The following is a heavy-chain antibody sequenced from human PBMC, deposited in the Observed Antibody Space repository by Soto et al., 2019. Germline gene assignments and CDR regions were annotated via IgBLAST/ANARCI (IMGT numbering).Heavy chain of an antibody. D-gene: IGHD3-22*01. Sequence: SETLSLTCAVYGVSFSGYYWIWLRQPPGKGLEWIGEINHSGSTNYNPSLKSRVAISVDTSKNQFSLKLSSVSAADTAIYYCARSNSGYYKWFDPWGQGTLVTVSS. CDR3: ARSNSGYYKWFDP. CDR2: INHSGST. J-gene: IGHJ5*02. CDR1: GVSFSGYY. V-gene: IGHV4-34*01.